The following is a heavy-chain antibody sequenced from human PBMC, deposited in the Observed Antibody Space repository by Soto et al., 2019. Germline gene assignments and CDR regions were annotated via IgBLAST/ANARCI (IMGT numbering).Heavy chain of an antibody. V-gene: IGHV3-30-3*01. CDR2: ISYDGSNK. D-gene: IGHD1-26*01. J-gene: IGHJ5*02. CDR1: GFTFSSYA. CDR3: ASGVGPPTNNWFDP. Sequence: GGSLRLSCAASGFTFSSYAMHWVRQAPGKGLEWVAVISYDGSNKYYADSVKGRFTISRDNSKNTLYLQMNSLRAEDPAVYYCASGVGPPTNNWFDPWGQGTLVTVSS.